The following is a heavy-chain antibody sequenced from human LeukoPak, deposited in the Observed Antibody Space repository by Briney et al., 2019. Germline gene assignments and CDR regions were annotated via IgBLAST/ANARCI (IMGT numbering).Heavy chain of an antibody. D-gene: IGHD3-22*01. CDR3: ARAPSEIGGYYAEYFRH. Sequence: GGSLRLSCAPSGFTFSTYWMHWVRQAPGQGLVWVSRIKGDGSINYADSVKGRFIISRDNDKNTVSLQMNSLRPEDTGVYYCARAPSEIGGYYAEYFRHWGQGTLVTVP. CDR2: IKGDGSI. J-gene: IGHJ1*01. V-gene: IGHV3-74*01. CDR1: GFTFSTYW.